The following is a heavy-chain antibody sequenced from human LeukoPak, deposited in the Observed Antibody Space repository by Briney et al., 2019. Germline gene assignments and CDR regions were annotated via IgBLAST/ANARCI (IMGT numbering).Heavy chain of an antibody. J-gene: IGHJ4*02. CDR1: GGTFSSYA. V-gene: IGHV1-69*13. CDR2: IIPIFGTA. D-gene: IGHD1-14*01. CDR3: ACRTSGFDY. Sequence: WASVKVSCKASGGTFSSYAMSWVRQAPGQGLEWMGGIIPIFGTANYAQKFQGRVTITADESTSTAYMELSSLRSEDTAVYYCACRTSGFDYWGQGTLVTVSS.